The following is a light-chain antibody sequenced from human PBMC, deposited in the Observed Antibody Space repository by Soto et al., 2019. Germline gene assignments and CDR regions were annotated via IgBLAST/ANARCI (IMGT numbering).Light chain of an antibody. CDR3: QQYASWPLT. V-gene: IGKV3-15*01. Sequence: ETVRTQSPATLSLSPGERPTLSCRASQSVNSNLAWYKQESGQPPRLLGFGASTRATGVPARFSGSGSGTEFTLTISGLKSEDFAVYFCQQYASWPLTFGGGTKVDTK. CDR1: QSVNSN. J-gene: IGKJ4*01. CDR2: GAS.